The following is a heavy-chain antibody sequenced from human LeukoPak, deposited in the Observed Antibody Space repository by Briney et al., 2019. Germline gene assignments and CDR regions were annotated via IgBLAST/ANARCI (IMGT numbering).Heavy chain of an antibody. J-gene: IGHJ6*03. D-gene: IGHD5-24*01. CDR2: MNPNSGNT. CDR1: GYTFTSYD. V-gene: IGHV1-8*01. Sequence: GASVKVSCKASGYTFTSYDINWVRQATGQGLEWMGWMNPNSGNTGYAQKFQGRVTITADKSTSTAYMELSSLRSEDTAVYYCARSGRRDGYNNSYYYYMDVWGKGTTVTVSS. CDR3: ARSGRRDGYNNSYYYYMDV.